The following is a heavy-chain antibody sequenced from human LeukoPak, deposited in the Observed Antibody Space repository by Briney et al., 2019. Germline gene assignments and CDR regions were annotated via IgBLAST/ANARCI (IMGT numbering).Heavy chain of an antibody. CDR1: GFTFSSYA. CDR3: AKTRGWPYYFNY. D-gene: IGHD6-19*01. CDR2: ITGTADNT. V-gene: IGHV3-23*01. J-gene: IGHJ4*02. Sequence: GGSLRLSCAASGFTFSSYATSWVRQAPGKGLEWVSAITGTADNTYYADSVKGRFSISRDNSKNTLYLQLNSLRAEDTAVYYCAKTRGWPYYFNYWGQGTLVTVSS.